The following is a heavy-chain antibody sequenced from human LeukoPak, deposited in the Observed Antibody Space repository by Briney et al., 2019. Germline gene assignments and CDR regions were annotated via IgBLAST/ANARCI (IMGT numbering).Heavy chain of an antibody. CDR3: ASKKKTAHEIDN. V-gene: IGHV3-48*02. Sequence: GGSLRLSCAASGFTFSDYRMNWVRQAPGKGLEWVSDISSSSITVYADSVKGRFTISRDNAKNSLYLQMNSLRDEDTAVYYCASKKKTAHEIDNWGQGTLVTVSS. CDR1: GFTFSDYR. CDR2: ISSSSITV. J-gene: IGHJ4*02.